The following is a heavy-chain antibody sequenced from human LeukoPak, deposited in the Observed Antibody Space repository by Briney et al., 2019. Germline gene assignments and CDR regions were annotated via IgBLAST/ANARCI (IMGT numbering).Heavy chain of an antibody. J-gene: IGHJ4*02. CDR1: GYTITSNY. Sequence: ASVKVSCKASGYTITSNYIHWVRQAPGQGLEWMGMIYPRDGSTSYAQKFQGRVTVTRDTSTSTVHMELSGLRSEDTAVYYCARDQEGFDYWGQGTLVTVSS. CDR2: IYPRDGST. V-gene: IGHV1-46*01. CDR3: ARDQEGFDY.